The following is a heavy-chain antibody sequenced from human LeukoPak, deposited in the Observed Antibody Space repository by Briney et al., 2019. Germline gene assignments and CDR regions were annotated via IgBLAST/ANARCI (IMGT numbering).Heavy chain of an antibody. Sequence: GGSLRLSCAASGFMFSSNWMSWVRLAPGKGLEWVASIKQDGSEKYYVDSVKGRFTISRDNAKNSLYLQMNSLRAEDTAVYYCARDGEDWGQGTLVTVSS. V-gene: IGHV3-7*03. D-gene: IGHD3-10*01. CDR2: IKQDGSEK. J-gene: IGHJ4*02. CDR3: ARDGED. CDR1: GFMFSSNW.